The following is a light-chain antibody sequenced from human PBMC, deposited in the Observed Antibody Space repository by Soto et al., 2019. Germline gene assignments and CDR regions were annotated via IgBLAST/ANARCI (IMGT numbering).Light chain of an antibody. CDR2: AAS. CDR1: QSISNW. Sequence: DIQMTQSPSTRPASVGERVTITCRASQSISNWLAWYQQKPGKAPKLLIYAASSLQSGVPSRFSGSGSGTDFTLTISSLQPEDFATYYCQQSYSTPRTFGQGTKVDNK. V-gene: IGKV1-39*01. CDR3: QQSYSTPRT. J-gene: IGKJ1*01.